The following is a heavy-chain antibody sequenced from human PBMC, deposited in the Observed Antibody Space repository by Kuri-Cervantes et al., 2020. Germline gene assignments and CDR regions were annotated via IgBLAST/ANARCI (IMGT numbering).Heavy chain of an antibody. D-gene: IGHD1-26*01. Sequence: ASVKVSCKASDYTFTSYGISWVRQAPGQGLEWMGWISAYNGNTNYAQKLQGRVTMTTDTSTSTAYMELSSLRSEDTAVYYCVAGVVGEINWFDPWGQGTLVTVSS. V-gene: IGHV1-18*01. CDR3: VAGVVGEINWFDP. CDR1: DYTFTSYG. CDR2: ISAYNGNT. J-gene: IGHJ5*02.